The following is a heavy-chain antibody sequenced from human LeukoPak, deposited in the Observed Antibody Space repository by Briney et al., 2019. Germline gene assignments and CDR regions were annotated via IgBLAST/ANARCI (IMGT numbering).Heavy chain of an antibody. CDR1: GSTFSSYW. Sequence: GGSLRLSCAASGSTFSSYWMSWVRQAPGKGLEWVANIKQDGSEKYYVDSVKGRFTISRDNAKNSLYLQMNSLRAEDTAVYYCARDSYPYYDSSGYYYGGLGYWGQGTLVTVSS. J-gene: IGHJ4*02. D-gene: IGHD3-22*01. CDR3: ARDSYPYYDSSGYYYGGLGY. V-gene: IGHV3-7*01. CDR2: IKQDGSEK.